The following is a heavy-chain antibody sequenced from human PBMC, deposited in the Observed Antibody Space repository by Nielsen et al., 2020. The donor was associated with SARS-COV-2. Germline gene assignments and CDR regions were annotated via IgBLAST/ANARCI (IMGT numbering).Heavy chain of an antibody. V-gene: IGHV3-30*04. CDR1: GFTFSSYS. Sequence: GESLKISCAASGFTFSSYSIHWVRQAPGKGLEWVAVMSFDGSKKFYADSVKGRFTISRDNSKNTLYLQMNSLRTDDTAVYYCARDKLIAAPVYCFDPWGQGTLVTVSS. J-gene: IGHJ5*02. D-gene: IGHD6-13*01. CDR2: MSFDGSKK. CDR3: ARDKLIAAPVYCFDP.